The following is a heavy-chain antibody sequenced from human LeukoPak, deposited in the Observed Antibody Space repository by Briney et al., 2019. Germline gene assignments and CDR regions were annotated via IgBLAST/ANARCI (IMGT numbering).Heavy chain of an antibody. CDR3: TRLGRDTPMDAFDS. CDR1: GFSFSDSA. D-gene: IGHD5-18*01. J-gene: IGHJ4*02. Sequence: GGSLRLSCAASGFSFSDSAVHWVRQASGKGLEWVGRVRSKTNNYATTYAASVKGRFTLSRDDSNNTASLQMNSEKPEDRAVSYCTRLGRDTPMDAFDSWGQGALVTVSS. V-gene: IGHV3-73*01. CDR2: VRSKTNNYAT.